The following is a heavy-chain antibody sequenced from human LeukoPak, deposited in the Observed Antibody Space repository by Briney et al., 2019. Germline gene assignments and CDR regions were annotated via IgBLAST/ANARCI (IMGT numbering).Heavy chain of an antibody. Sequence: GASVKVSCKASGYTFASYGISWVRQAPGQGLEWMGGIIPIFGTANYAQKFQGRVTITTDESTSTAYMELSSLRSEDTAVYYCARGMIVVSNEAFDIWGQGTMVTVSS. CDR3: ARGMIVVSNEAFDI. D-gene: IGHD3-22*01. CDR2: IIPIFGTA. V-gene: IGHV1-69*05. CDR1: GYTFASYG. J-gene: IGHJ3*02.